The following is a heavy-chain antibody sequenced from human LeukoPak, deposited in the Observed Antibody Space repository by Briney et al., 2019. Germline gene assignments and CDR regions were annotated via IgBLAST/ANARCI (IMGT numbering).Heavy chain of an antibody. J-gene: IGHJ1*01. V-gene: IGHV4-34*01. CDR1: GGSFSGYY. CDR3: ARLARVGYCSGGSCRYFQH. D-gene: IGHD2-15*01. CDR2: INHSGST. Sequence: PSETPSLTCAVYGGSFSGYYWSWIRQPPGKGLEWIGEINHSGSTNYNPSLKSRVTISVDTSKNQFSLKLSSVTAADTAVYYCARLARVGYCSGGSCRYFQHWGQGTLVTVSS.